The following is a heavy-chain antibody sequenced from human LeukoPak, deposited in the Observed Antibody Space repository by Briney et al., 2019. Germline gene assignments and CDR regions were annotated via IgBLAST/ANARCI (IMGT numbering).Heavy chain of an antibody. CDR2: ISSSSSYI. CDR3: ARNGNPTTVTKESGNY. Sequence: KPGGSLRLSCAASGFTFSDFYMTWIRQAPGKGLEWVSSISSSSSYIYYADSVKGRFTISRDNAKNSLYLQMNSLRAEDTAVYYCARNGNPTTVTKESGNYWGQGTLVTVSS. D-gene: IGHD4-17*01. V-gene: IGHV3-11*06. CDR1: GFTFSDFY. J-gene: IGHJ4*02.